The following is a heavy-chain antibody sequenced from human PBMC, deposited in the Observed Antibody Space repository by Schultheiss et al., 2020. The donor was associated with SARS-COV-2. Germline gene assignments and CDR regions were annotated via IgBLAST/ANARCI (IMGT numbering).Heavy chain of an antibody. D-gene: IGHD3-9*01. CDR1: GFTFSSYW. V-gene: IGHV3-33*08. CDR2: IWYDGSNK. J-gene: IGHJ4*02. CDR3: ASRVADAGF. Sequence: GGSLRLSCAASGFTFSSYWMSWVRQAPGKGLEWVAVIWYDGSNKYYADSVKGRFTISRDNSQNTLYLQMSSLRAEDTAIYYCASRVADAGFWGQGTLVTVSS.